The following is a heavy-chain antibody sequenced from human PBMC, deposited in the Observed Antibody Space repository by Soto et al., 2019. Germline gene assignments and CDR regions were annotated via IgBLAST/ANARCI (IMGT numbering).Heavy chain of an antibody. V-gene: IGHV4-31*03. CDR2: IYYTGST. CDR3: ARLYTYGYYYFDY. CDR1: GDSISSGNYY. D-gene: IGHD5-18*01. J-gene: IGHJ4*02. Sequence: PSETLSLTCTVSGDSISSGNYYWSWIRQHPGEGLEWIGYIYYTGSTYYTPSLKSRVAISVDTSKNQFSLKLTSVTAADTAVYYCARLYTYGYYYFDYWGQGTLVTVSS.